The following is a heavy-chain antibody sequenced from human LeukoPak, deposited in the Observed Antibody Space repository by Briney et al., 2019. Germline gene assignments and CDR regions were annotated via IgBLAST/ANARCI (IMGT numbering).Heavy chain of an antibody. CDR1: GGSVSNSRVY. J-gene: IGHJ4*02. CDR2: IYFNGRT. D-gene: IGHD3-16*02. Sequence: SETLSLSCTVSGGSVSNSRVYWAWIRQTPGEGLEWIGSIYFNGRTYYSPSLNSRVTISVDTPKNLFSLKLSSVTAADTAVYYCASGGLGELSTWDYWGQGTLVTVSS. CDR3: ASGGLGELSTWDY. V-gene: IGHV4-39*07.